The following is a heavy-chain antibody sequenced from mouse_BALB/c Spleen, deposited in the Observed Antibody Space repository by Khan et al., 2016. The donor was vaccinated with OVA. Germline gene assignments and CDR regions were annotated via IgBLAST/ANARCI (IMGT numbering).Heavy chain of an antibody. CDR2: ISYSGGT. Sequence: EVQLQESGPGLVKPSQSLSLICTVTGYSITSGYAWNWIRQFPGNKLEWMGYISYSGGTSYNPSLKSRISITRDTSKNQFFLQLNSVTTEDTATYYCARGNYYGYYFDYWGQGTTLTVSS. D-gene: IGHD1-1*01. V-gene: IGHV3-2*02. CDR3: ARGNYYGYYFDY. CDR1: GYSITSGYA. J-gene: IGHJ2*01.